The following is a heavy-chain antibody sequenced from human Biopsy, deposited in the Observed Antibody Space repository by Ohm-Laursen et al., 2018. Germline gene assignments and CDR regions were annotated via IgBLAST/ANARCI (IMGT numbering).Heavy chain of an antibody. J-gene: IGHJ2*01. Sequence: VKISCKASGGMFNSYTINWLRQAPGQGLQWMGGIMSLYNTTNYAQKFWVRITVTADKSTNTVYMTLSSLTSEDTAVYFCARGLGGYDYWYFDLWGRGTLVIVSS. V-gene: IGHV1-69*13. CDR1: GGMFNSYT. CDR3: ARGLGGYDYWYFDL. D-gene: IGHD5-12*01. CDR2: IMSLYNTT.